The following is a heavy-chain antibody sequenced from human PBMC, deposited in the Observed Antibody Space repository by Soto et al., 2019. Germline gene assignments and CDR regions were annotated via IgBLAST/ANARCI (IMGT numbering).Heavy chain of an antibody. V-gene: IGHV3-48*02. D-gene: IGHD6-13*01. J-gene: IGHJ6*02. CDR1: GFTFSTYS. CDR2: IRSTSTTI. Sequence: GGSLRLSCAASGFTFSTYSMNWVRQAPGKGLEWVSYIRSTSTTIYYADSVKGQFTISRDNARNSLYLQMNSLRDEDTAVYYCAGGIAATGSGCYLYGMDVWGQGTTVTVSS. CDR3: AGGIAATGSGCYLYGMDV.